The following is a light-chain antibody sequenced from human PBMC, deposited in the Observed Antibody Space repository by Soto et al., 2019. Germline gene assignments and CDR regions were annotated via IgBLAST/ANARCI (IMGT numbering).Light chain of an antibody. Sequence: EIVMTQSPATLSVSPGERATLSCRASQSLSSNLAWYQQKPGQAPRLLIYDTSIRATGIPARFSGSGSGTDFTLTISSLEPEDFAVYYCQQRNSWPPTFTFGQGTRLEIK. CDR3: QQRNSWPPTFT. J-gene: IGKJ5*01. CDR2: DTS. V-gene: IGKV3-11*01. CDR1: QSLSSN.